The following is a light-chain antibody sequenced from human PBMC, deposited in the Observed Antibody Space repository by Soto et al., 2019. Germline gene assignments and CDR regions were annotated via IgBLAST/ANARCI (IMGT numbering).Light chain of an antibody. CDR2: DST. CDR1: QSVSNTY. J-gene: IGKJ1*01. CDR3: QYYGSPPWT. V-gene: IGKV3-20*01. Sequence: EIVLTQSPGTLSLSPGERATLSCRASQSVSNTYLAWYQQKPGLAPRLLIYDSTRRASGIADRFSGSWSGTVFTLTISLQDEEDVVVYCCQYYGSPPWTFGQGTKVDI.